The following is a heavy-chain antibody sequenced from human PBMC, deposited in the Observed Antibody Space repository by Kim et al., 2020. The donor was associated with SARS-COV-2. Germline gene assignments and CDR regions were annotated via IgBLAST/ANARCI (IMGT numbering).Heavy chain of an antibody. Sequence: SETLSLTCAVYGGSFSGYYWSWIRQPPGKGLEWIGEINHSGSTNYNPSLKSRVTISVDTSNNQFSLRLSPVTAADTAVYYCARDRRWYYDFLTGRYYGMDVWGQGTTVTVSS. CDR2: INHSGST. V-gene: IGHV4-34*01. CDR1: GGSFSGYY. J-gene: IGHJ6*02. D-gene: IGHD3-9*01. CDR3: ARDRRWYYDFLTGRYYGMDV.